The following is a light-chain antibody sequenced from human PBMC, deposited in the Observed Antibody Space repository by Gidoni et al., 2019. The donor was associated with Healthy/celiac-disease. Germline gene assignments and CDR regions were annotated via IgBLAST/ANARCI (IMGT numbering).Light chain of an antibody. Sequence: QSVLTQPRSVSGSPGQSVTISCTGTSSDVGGYNYVSWYQQHPGKAPKLMIYDVSKRPSGVPDRFSGSKSGNTASLTSSGLQAEDEADYYCCSYAGSYRGVFGGGTKLTVL. CDR2: DVS. V-gene: IGLV2-11*01. J-gene: IGLJ2*01. CDR3: CSYAGSYRGV. CDR1: SSDVGGYNY.